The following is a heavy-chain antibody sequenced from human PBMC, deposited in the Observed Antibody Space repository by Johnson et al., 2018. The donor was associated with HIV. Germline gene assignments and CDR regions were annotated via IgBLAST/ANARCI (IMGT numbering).Heavy chain of an antibody. CDR3: ASDGWDLGRYAVDI. J-gene: IGHJ3*02. D-gene: IGHD7-27*01. CDR2: IYTGGAT. Sequence: VQLVESGGGLVQPGGSLRLSCAASGFAVSRNYINWVRQAPGKGLEWVSIIYTGGATHYADSVRGRFSISRDNSKNTVYLQMNSLRAEDTAVYYCASDGWDLGRYAVDIWGQGTMVTVSS. V-gene: IGHV3-66*01. CDR1: GFAVSRNY.